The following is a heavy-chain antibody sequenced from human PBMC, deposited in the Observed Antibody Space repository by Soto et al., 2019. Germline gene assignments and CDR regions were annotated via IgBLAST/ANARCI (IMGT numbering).Heavy chain of an antibody. CDR1: GGTFSSYA. CDR3: VRVVAIPGYPDH. Sequence: ASVKVSCKTSGGTFSSYAISWVRQAPGQGLGWMGGIVPIVGTTTYAQKFQGRVTITADEATSTAYMQLSRLRSDDTAVYYCVRVVAIPGYPDHWGQGTLVTV. D-gene: IGHD5-12*01. CDR2: IVPIVGTT. V-gene: IGHV1-69*13. J-gene: IGHJ4*02.